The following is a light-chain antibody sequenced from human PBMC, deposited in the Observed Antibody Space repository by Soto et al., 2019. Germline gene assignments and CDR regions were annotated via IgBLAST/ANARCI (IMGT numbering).Light chain of an antibody. V-gene: IGLV1-44*01. Sequence: QSVLTQPPSVSGTPGQRVTISCSGSSSNIGTNVENWYQQFPGTAPKLLIFNNNNRPSGVPDRFSGSKSGSSASLAISGLLSEDEADYYCAGWDESLSGPVFGGGTKLTVL. CDR1: SSNIGTNV. J-gene: IGLJ3*02. CDR2: NNN. CDR3: AGWDESLSGPV.